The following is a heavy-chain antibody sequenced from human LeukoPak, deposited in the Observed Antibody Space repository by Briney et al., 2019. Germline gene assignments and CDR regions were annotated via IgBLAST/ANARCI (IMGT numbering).Heavy chain of an antibody. J-gene: IGHJ6*03. D-gene: IGHD5-18*01. CDR1: GFTFSDHY. CDR2: TRNKANSCTT. CDR3: ARGPYSYGPNYYYYMDV. Sequence: GGSLRLSCAASGFTFSDHYMDWVRQAPGKGLEWVGRTRNKANSCTTEYAASVKGRFTISRDDSKNSLYLQMNSPKTEDTAVYYCARGPYSYGPNYYYYMDVWGKGTTVTVSS. V-gene: IGHV3-72*01.